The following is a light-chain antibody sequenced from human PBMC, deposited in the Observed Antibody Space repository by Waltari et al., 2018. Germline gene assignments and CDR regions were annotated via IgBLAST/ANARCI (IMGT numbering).Light chain of an antibody. CDR2: STT. Sequence: QTVVTQEPSLTVSPGGAVTLTCASSAGAVTSGNYPNWIQQKPGQVPRSLIHSTTNGHSGHPARFSGSLLGGKAALTLSGVQPEDEAEYYCLLYDGSDQVFGGGTKLTVL. CDR1: AGAVTSGNY. CDR3: LLYDGSDQV. J-gene: IGLJ3*02. V-gene: IGLV7-43*01.